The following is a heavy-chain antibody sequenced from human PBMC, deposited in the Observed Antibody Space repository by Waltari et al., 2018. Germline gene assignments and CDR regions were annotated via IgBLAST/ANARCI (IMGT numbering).Heavy chain of an antibody. J-gene: IGHJ4*02. Sequence: QLQLQESGPGLVKPSETLSLTCTVSGGSISSSSYYWGWIRQPPGKGLEWIGYIYYSGSTNDYPSLKSRVTISVDTSKNQFSLKLSFVTAADTAVYYCARGRGSYRYSGHYFDYWGQGTLVIVSS. D-gene: IGHD3-16*02. V-gene: IGHV4-61*05. CDR2: IYYSGST. CDR3: ARGRGSYRYSGHYFDY. CDR1: GGSISSSSYY.